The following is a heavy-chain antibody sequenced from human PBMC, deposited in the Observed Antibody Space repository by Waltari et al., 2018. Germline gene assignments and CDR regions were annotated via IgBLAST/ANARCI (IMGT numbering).Heavy chain of an antibody. V-gene: IGHV1-69*01. CDR2: IIPIFGTA. J-gene: IGHJ6*02. CDR1: GGTFSSYA. D-gene: IGHD2-2*01. Sequence: QVQLVQSGAEVKKPGSSVKVSCKASGGTFSSYAISWVRQAPGQGLEWMGGIIPIFGTANYAQKFQGRVTITADESTSTAYMELSSLRSEDTAVYYCARNPIVVVPAAIGDYYYGMDVWGQGTTVTVSS. CDR3: ARNPIVVVPAAIGDYYYGMDV.